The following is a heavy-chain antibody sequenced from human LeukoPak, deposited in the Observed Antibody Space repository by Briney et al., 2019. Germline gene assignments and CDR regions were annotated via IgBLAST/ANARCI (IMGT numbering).Heavy chain of an antibody. D-gene: IGHD1-14*01. CDR3: ARDPHRVWYFDL. Sequence: GGSLRLSCAASGFTFSSYAMSWVRQAPGKGLEWVSAISGSGGSTYYADSVKGRFTIFRDNSKNTLYLQMNSLRSEDTAVYYCARDPHRVWYFDLWGRGTLVTVSS. J-gene: IGHJ2*01. V-gene: IGHV3-23*01. CDR1: GFTFSSYA. CDR2: ISGSGGST.